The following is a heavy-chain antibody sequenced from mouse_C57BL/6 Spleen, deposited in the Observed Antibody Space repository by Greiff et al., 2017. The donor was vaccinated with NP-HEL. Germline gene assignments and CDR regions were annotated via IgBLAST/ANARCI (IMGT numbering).Heavy chain of an antibody. V-gene: IGHV5-17*01. CDR3: ARTGLHAMDY. J-gene: IGHJ4*01. Sequence: EVQLVESGGGLVKPGGSLKLSCAASGFTFSDYGMHWVRQAPEKGLEWVAYISSGSSTIYYADTVKGRFTISRDNAKNTLFLQMTSLRSEDTAMYYCARTGLHAMDYWGQGTSVTVSS. CDR1: GFTFSDYG. CDR2: ISSGSSTI. D-gene: IGHD2-13*01.